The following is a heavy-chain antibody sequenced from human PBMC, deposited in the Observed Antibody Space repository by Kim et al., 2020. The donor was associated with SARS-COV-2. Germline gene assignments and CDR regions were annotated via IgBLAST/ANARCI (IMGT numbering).Heavy chain of an antibody. CDR1: GYTFAAYG. J-gene: IGHJ6*02. CDR2: IGAYNGMS. Sequence: ASVKVSCKASGYTFAAYGISWVRQARGQGLQWMGGIGAYNGMSDYGQTFHDRLTMTTDISSSTAYLEVRSLRSDDTAIYFCARGGRGDHFYNGMDVWGQGTAVIVSS. D-gene: IGHD2-21*02. V-gene: IGHV1-18*01. CDR3: ARGGRGDHFYNGMDV.